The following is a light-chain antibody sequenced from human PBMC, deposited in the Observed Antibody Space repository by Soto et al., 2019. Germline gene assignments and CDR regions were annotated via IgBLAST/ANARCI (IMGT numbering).Light chain of an antibody. J-gene: IGLJ2*01. CDR2: DVS. CDR3: SSYTSTNFVI. Sequence: QSALTQPASVSGSPGQSITISCTGSSSDIGDYKYVSWYKHHPGKAPKLTIYDVSNRPSGVSNRFSGSKSGNTASLTISGLQAEDEADYYCSSYTSTNFVIFGGGTKLTVL. CDR1: SSDIGDYKY. V-gene: IGLV2-14*03.